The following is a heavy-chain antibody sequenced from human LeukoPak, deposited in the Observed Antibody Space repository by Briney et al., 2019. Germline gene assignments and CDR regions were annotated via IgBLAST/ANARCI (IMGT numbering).Heavy chain of an antibody. V-gene: IGHV3-53*01. J-gene: IGHJ4*02. CDR1: GFTFSSNY. Sequence: GGSLRLSCAASGFTFSSNYMSWVRQAPGKGLEWVSIIYSGGSTYYADSVKGRFTISRDNSKNTLYPQMNSLRAEDTAVYYCARVVPHPIHGGWGQGTLVTVSS. CDR2: IYSGGST. D-gene: IGHD3-16*01. CDR3: ARVVPHPIHGG.